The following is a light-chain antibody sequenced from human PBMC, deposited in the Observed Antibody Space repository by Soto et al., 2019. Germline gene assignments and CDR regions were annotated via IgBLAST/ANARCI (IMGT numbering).Light chain of an antibody. J-gene: IGLJ2*01. CDR3: CYYGGGGTPLV. CDR2: DGS. Sequence: QSALTQPRSVSASPGQSVTLSCTGSRSDVGVYNYVSWYQQHPGKAPKLMIYDGSKRPSGVPDRFSGSKSGDTASLTISGIQAEDEDDYYCCYYGGGGTPLVFGGGTKLTVL. CDR1: RSDVGVYNY. V-gene: IGLV2-11*01.